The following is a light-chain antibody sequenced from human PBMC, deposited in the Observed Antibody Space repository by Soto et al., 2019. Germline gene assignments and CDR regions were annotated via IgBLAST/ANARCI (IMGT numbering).Light chain of an antibody. CDR3: QKYNGAPLP. J-gene: IGKJ3*01. Sequence: DIQMTQSPSSLSASVGDRVTITCRASQDISNFLVWFQQKPGKVPNLLIYGASTLQSGVPSRFSGSGSGTDFTLPISSLHPEDVATFISQKYNGAPLPFGPGSTVDIK. CDR1: QDISNF. CDR2: GAS. V-gene: IGKV1-27*01.